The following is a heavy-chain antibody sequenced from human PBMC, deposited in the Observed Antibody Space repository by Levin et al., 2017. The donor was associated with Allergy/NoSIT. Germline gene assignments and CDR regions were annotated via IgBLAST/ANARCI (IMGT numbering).Heavy chain of an antibody. Sequence: SGPTLVKPTQTLTLTCTFSGFSLSTSGVGVGWIRQPPGKALEWLALIYWDDDKRYSPSLKSRLTITKDTSKNQVVLTMTNMDPVDTATYYCAHVTPYYDILTGYYKSLYYFDYWGQGTLVTVSS. D-gene: IGHD3-9*01. J-gene: IGHJ4*02. CDR1: GFSLSTSGVG. CDR3: AHVTPYYDILTGYYKSLYYFDY. CDR2: IYWDDDK. V-gene: IGHV2-5*02.